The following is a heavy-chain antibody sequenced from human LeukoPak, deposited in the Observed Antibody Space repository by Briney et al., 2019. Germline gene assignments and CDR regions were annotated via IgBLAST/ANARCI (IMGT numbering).Heavy chain of an antibody. CDR3: AGTPKLYCSSTSCPDDY. CDR1: GGSISSGAYH. J-gene: IGHJ4*02. Sequence: PSETLSLTCTVSGGSISSGAYHWSWIRQHPGKGLEWIGYIYYSGSTYHNPSLKSRVTISVDASKNQFTLKLSSVTAADTAVYYCAGTPKLYCSSTSCPDDYWGQGTLVTVSS. CDR2: IYYSGST. D-gene: IGHD2-2*01. V-gene: IGHV4-30-4*08.